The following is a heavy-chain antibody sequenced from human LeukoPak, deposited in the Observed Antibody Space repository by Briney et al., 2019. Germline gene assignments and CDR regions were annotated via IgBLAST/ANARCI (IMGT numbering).Heavy chain of an antibody. CDR1: GFTFRSYE. D-gene: IGHD1-20*01. J-gene: IGHJ4*02. CDR3: VRDPGITGTSY. CDR2: VSGSGSTI. Sequence: PGGSLRLSCAASGFTFRSYEMNWVRQAPGKGLEWVSYVSGSGSTIYYTDSVKGRFTISRDNAKSSLYLQMSSLRAEDTAVYYCVRDPGITGTSYWGQGTLVTVSS. V-gene: IGHV3-48*03.